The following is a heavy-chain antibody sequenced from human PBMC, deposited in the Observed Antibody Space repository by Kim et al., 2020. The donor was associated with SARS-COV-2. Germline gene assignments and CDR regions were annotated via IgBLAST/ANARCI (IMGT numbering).Heavy chain of an antibody. V-gene: IGHV3-30*18. D-gene: IGHD3-16*01. J-gene: IGHJ4*02. CDR2: ISYDGSNK. CDR1: GFTFSSYG. Sequence: GGSLRLSCAASGFTFSSYGMHWVRQAPGKGLEWVAVISYDGSNKYYADSVKGRFTISRDNSKNTLYLQMNSLRAEDTAVYYCAKMVEGDYVTDFDYWGQGTLVTVSS. CDR3: AKMVEGDYVTDFDY.